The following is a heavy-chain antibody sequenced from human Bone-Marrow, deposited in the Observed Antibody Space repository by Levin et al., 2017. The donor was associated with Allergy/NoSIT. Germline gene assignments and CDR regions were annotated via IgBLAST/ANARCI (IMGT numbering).Heavy chain of an antibody. V-gene: IGHV1-8*01. D-gene: IGHD6-19*01. J-gene: IGHJ3*01. CDR3: ARRFSSGWDKGAFDV. CDR2: MNPDSGNT. Sequence: GSVKVSCKASGYTFTDYAINWVRQASGQGLEWMGWMNPDSGNTGYAHEFQGRVTMTRTNSISTAYMELSSLRSEDTAVYYCARRFSSGWDKGAFDVWGQGTMLNVSS. CDR1: GYTFTDYA.